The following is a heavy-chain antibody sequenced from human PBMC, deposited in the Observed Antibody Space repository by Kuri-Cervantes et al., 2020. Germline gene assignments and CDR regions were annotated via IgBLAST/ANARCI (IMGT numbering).Heavy chain of an antibody. Sequence: GESLKISCAASGFTLSNAWMSWVRQAPGKGLEWVGRIKSKTDGGTTDYAAPVKGRFTISRDDSKSITYLQMNSLRAEDTAVYYCARDSSGAFDIWGQGTMVTVSS. V-gene: IGHV3-15*01. CDR3: ARDSSGAFDI. J-gene: IGHJ3*02. CDR1: GFTLSNAW. CDR2: IKSKTDGGTT. D-gene: IGHD6-6*01.